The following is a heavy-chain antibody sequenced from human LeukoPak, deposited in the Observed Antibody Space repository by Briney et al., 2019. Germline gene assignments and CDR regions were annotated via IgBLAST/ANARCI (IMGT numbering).Heavy chain of an antibody. V-gene: IGHV3-23*01. J-gene: IGHJ4*02. Sequence: PGGSLRLSCAASGFTFSDYYMSWIRQAPGKGLEWVSAISGSGGSTYYADSVKGRFTISRDNSKNTLYLQMNSLRAEDTAVYYCAKDHVWGTFDYWGQGTLVTVSS. CDR1: GFTFSDYY. CDR3: AKDHVWGTFDY. D-gene: IGHD3-16*01. CDR2: ISGSGGST.